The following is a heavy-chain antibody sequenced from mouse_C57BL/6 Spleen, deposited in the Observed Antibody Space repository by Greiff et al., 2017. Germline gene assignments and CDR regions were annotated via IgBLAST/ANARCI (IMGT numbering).Heavy chain of an antibody. Sequence: EVNVVESGGGLVKPGGSLKLSCAASGFTFSDYGMHWVRQAPEKGLEWVAYISSGSSTIYYADTVKGRFTISRDNAKNTLFLQMTSLRSEDTAMYYCARETDGYFAYWGQGTLVTVSA. J-gene: IGHJ3*01. D-gene: IGHD2-3*01. CDR1: GFTFSDYG. CDR2: ISSGSSTI. CDR3: ARETDGYFAY. V-gene: IGHV5-17*01.